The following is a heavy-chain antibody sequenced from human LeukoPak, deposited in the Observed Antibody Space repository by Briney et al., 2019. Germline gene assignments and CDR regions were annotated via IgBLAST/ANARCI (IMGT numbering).Heavy chain of an antibody. CDR2: IYYSGST. CDR1: GGSISSGDYY. CDR3: ARCRVDWLPYGMDV. D-gene: IGHD3-9*01. J-gene: IGHJ6*02. Sequence: SETPSLTCTVSGGSISSGDYYWSWIRQPPGKGLEWIGYIYYSGSTYYNPSLKSRVTISVDTSKNQFSLKLSSVTAADTAVYYCARCRVDWLPYGMDVWGQGTTVTVSS. V-gene: IGHV4-30-4*01.